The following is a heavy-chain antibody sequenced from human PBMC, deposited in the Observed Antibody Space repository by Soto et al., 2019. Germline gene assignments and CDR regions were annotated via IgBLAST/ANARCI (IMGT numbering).Heavy chain of an antibody. CDR3: ASGDSNYDILI. J-gene: IGHJ4*02. Sequence: PGGSLRLSCAASGFTFSSYAMHWVRQAPGKGLEWVAVISHDGSNKYYADSVKGRFTISRDNSKNTLYLQMNSLRAEDTAVYYCASGDSNYDILIWGQGTLVTVSS. CDR1: GFTFSSYA. V-gene: IGHV3-30-3*01. CDR2: ISHDGSNK. D-gene: IGHD3-9*01.